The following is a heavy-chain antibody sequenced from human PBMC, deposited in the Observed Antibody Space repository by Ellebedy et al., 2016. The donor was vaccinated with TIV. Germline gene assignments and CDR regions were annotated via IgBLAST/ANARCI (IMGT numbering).Heavy chain of an antibody. Sequence: AASVKVSCKASGYTFTSYGISWVRQAPGQGLEWMGWISGYTGNTNYAQKFQGRVTMTIDTSTSTTYMELRSLRSDDTAVYYCARRGRYCSSGTCWFDPWGQGTLVTVSS. D-gene: IGHD2-15*01. CDR1: GYTFTSYG. J-gene: IGHJ5*02. V-gene: IGHV1-18*01. CDR2: ISGYTGNT. CDR3: ARRGRYCSSGTCWFDP.